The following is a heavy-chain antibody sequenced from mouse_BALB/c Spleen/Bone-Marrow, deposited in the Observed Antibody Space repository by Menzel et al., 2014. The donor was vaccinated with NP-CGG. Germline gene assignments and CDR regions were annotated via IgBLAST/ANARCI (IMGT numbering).Heavy chain of an antibody. CDR2: ISTGSSTI. Sequence: EVKLMESGGGLVQPGESRKLSCAASGFTFXSFGMHWVRQAPEKGLEWVAYISTGSSTIYYADTVKGRFTISRDNPKNTLFLQMTSLRSEDTAMYYCARSDGAMDYWGQGTSVTVSS. CDR3: ARSDGAMDY. D-gene: IGHD2-3*01. J-gene: IGHJ4*01. CDR1: GFTFXSFG. V-gene: IGHV5-17*02.